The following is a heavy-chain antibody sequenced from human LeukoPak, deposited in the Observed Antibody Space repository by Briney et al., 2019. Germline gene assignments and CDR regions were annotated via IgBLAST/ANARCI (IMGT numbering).Heavy chain of an antibody. CDR2: IYYSGST. V-gene: IGHV4-39*07. Sequence: SETLSLTCTVSGGSISNSSYYWGWIRQPPGKGLEWIGSIYYSGSTYYNPSLKSRVTISVDTSKNQFSLKLSSVTAADTAVYYCARHKLPGTQYYDFWSGWDPIDIWGQGTMVTVSS. CDR1: GGSISNSSYY. D-gene: IGHD3-3*01. CDR3: ARHKLPGTQYYDFWSGWDPIDI. J-gene: IGHJ3*02.